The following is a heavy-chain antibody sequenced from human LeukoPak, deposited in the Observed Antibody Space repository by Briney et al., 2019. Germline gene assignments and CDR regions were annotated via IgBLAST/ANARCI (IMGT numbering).Heavy chain of an antibody. D-gene: IGHD3-10*01. J-gene: IGHJ4*02. Sequence: SETLSLTCAVSGGSISSGGYSWSWIRQPPGKGLEWIGYIYHSGSTYYNPSLKSRVTISVDRSKNQFSLKLSSVTAADTAVYYCARGDFGGIHSKVRFDYWGQGTLVTVSS. CDR2: IYHSGST. CDR3: ARGDFGGIHSKVRFDY. V-gene: IGHV4-30-2*01. CDR1: GGSISSGGYS.